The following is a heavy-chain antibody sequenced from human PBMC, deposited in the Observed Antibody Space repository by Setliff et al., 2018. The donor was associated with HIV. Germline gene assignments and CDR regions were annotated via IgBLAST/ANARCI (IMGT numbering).Heavy chain of an antibody. CDR1: GFTFSSYA. D-gene: IGHD1-26*01. Sequence: PGGSLRLSCAASGFTFSSYAMDWVCQAPGKGLEWVGRIRTKANSYTTEYAASVKGRFTISRDNAKNSLYLQMNSLRAEDTALYHCARVRGELRYAFDIWGQGTMVTVS. J-gene: IGHJ3*02. CDR2: IRTKANSYTT. V-gene: IGHV3-72*01. CDR3: ARVRGELRYAFDI.